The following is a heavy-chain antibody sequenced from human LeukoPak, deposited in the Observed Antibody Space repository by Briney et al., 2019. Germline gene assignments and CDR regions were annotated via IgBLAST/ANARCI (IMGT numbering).Heavy chain of an antibody. CDR1: GGSMSPYH. V-gene: IGHV4-59*12. CDR3: ARSYDSSGYYGFGAAFDI. D-gene: IGHD3-22*01. CDR2: IYYSGST. Sequence: SETLSLTCTVSGGSMSPYHWGWIRQPPGKGLEWTGYIYYSGSTNYNPSLNSRVTISVDTSKNQFSLKLSSVTAADTAVYYCARSYDSSGYYGFGAAFDIWGQGTMVTVSS. J-gene: IGHJ3*02.